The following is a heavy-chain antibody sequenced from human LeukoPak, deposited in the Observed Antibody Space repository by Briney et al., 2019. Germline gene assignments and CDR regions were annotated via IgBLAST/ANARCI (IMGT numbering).Heavy chain of an antibody. CDR3: ARAWGAGPFDY. Sequence: GGSLRLSCAASGFTFSSYGMHWVRQAPGKGLEWVAVIWYDGSNKYYADSVKGRFTISRDNSKNTLYLQMNSLRAEDTAVYYCARAWGAGPFDYWAREPWSPSPQ. D-gene: IGHD1-26*01. CDR1: GFTFSSYG. CDR2: IWYDGSNK. J-gene: IGHJ4*02. V-gene: IGHV3-33*01.